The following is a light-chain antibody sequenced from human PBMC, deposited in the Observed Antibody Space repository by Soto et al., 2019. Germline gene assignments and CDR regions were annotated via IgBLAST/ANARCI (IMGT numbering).Light chain of an antibody. CDR3: QKFNSVPPT. J-gene: IGKJ2*01. CDR1: QGISSY. Sequence: DIPMTQSPSSLSASIGDRVTITCRASQGISSYLAWYQQKPGKVPKLLIYAASALQSGVPSRFSGSGSGTDFTLTITSLHPEDVATYYCQKFNSVPPTFGQGTKVEIK. CDR2: AAS. V-gene: IGKV1-27*01.